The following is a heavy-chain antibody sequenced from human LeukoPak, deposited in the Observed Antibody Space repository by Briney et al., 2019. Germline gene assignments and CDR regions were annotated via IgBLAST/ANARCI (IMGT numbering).Heavy chain of an antibody. CDR1: GGTFSSYA. J-gene: IGHJ5*02. CDR2: IIPIFGIA. V-gene: IGHV1-69*04. D-gene: IGHD5-12*01. CDR3: ASTGVGDPYSGYDSGWFDP. Sequence: ASVKVSCKASGGTFSSYAISWVRQAPGQGLEWMGRIIPIFGIANYAQKFQGRVTITADKSTSTAYMELSSLRSEDTAVYYCASTGVGDPYSGYDSGWFDPWGQGTLVTVSS.